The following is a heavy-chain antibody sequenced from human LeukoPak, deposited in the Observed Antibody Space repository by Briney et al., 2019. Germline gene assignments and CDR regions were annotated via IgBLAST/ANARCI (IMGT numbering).Heavy chain of an antibody. CDR3: ARGETMDV. CDR1: EFSFETYW. Sequence: GGSLRLSCVALEFSFETYWMSWVRQAPGKGPEWVANINEDGSEKHYVGSVRGRFTISRDNADNSLHLQMNSLRPEDMALYYCARGETMDVWCKGTTVTVSS. J-gene: IGHJ6*03. D-gene: IGHD5-24*01. CDR2: INEDGSEK. V-gene: IGHV3-7*01.